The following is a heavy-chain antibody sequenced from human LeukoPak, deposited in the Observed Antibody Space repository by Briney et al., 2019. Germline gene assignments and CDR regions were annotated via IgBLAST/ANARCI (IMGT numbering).Heavy chain of an antibody. V-gene: IGHV1-46*01. Sequence: XCKASGYTFTNYYMHWVRQAPEQGLEWMGIINPSDGSTIYAQRFQGRVTLTRDTSTSTVYMELSSLRSEDTAMYYCARGGPRGNTAMILTYWGQGTLVTVSS. J-gene: IGHJ4*02. CDR1: GYTFTNYY. D-gene: IGHD5-18*01. CDR3: ARGGPRGNTAMILTY. CDR2: INPSDGST.